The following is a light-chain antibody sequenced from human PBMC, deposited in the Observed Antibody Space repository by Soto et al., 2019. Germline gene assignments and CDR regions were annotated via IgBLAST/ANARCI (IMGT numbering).Light chain of an antibody. V-gene: IGKV1-8*01. J-gene: IGKJ5*01. CDR3: QQLFDSPIT. CDR2: AAS. CDR1: QGISSY. Sequence: AIRMTQSPSSLSASTVDRVTITCLASQGISSYLAWYQQKPGKAPKLLIYAASTLQSGVPSRFSGSGSGTEFSLTITSLQPEDFATYYCQQLFDSPITFGQGTRLEIK.